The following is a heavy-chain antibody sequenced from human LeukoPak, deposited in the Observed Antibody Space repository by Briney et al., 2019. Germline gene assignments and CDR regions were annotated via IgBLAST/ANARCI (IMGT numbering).Heavy chain of an antibody. CDR2: IIPIFGTA. CDR1: GGTFSSYA. J-gene: IGHJ4*02. V-gene: IGHV1-69*05. Sequence: SVKVSCKASGGTFSSYAISWVRQAPGQGLEWMGGIIPIFGTANYAQKFQGRVTITTDESTSTAYMELNSLRSEDTAVYYCAREAPETVGATLVYWGQGTLVTVSS. D-gene: IGHD1-26*01. CDR3: AREAPETVGATLVY.